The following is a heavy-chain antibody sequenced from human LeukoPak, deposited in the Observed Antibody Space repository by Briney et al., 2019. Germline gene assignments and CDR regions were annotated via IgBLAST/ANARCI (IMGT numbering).Heavy chain of an antibody. D-gene: IGHD4/OR15-4a*01. CDR1: GGSVSNYY. V-gene: IGHV4-4*07. CDR3: AKEQKGATGGNVFEY. Sequence: TSETLSLTCTVSGGSVSNYYWTWIRQPAGKGLEWIGRIYSSGDTNYNPSLKSRLSMSVDTSKNQFSLEMSSMTAADTAVYYCAKEQKGATGGNVFEYWGQGTLVTVSP. J-gene: IGHJ4*02. CDR2: IYSSGDT.